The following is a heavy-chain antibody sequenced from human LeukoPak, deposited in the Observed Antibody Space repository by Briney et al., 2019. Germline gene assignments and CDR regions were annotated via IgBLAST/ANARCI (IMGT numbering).Heavy chain of an antibody. CDR1: GYTFTGYY. CDR3: ASVGYCSSTSCYYYYYYMDV. J-gene: IGHJ6*03. V-gene: IGHV1-2*02. CDR2: INPNRGGT. D-gene: IGHD2-2*01. Sequence: GASVKVSCKASGYTFTGYYMHWVRQAPGQGLEWMGWINPNRGGTNYAQKFQGRVTMTSDTSIRTAYMEPSRLRSDDTAVYYCASVGYCSSTSCYYYYYYMDVWGKGTTVTVSS.